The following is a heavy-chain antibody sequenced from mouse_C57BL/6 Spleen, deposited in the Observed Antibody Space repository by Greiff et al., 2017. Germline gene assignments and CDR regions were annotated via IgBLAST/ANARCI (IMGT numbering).Heavy chain of an antibody. D-gene: IGHD1-1*01. CDR3: ASYYGRSYFDY. CDR2: INPNYGTT. Sequence: VQLQQSGPELVKPGASVKISCTASGYSFTDYNMNWVKQSNGKSLEWIGVINPNYGTTSYNQKFNGKATLTVDQSSSTAYMQLNSLTSEDSAVYDCASYYGRSYFDYWGQGITLAVAT. J-gene: IGHJ2*01. CDR1: GYSFTDYN. V-gene: IGHV1-39*01.